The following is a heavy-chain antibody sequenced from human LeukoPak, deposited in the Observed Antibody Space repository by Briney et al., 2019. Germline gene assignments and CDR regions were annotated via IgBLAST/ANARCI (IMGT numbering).Heavy chain of an antibody. CDR3: AKDITHGGPPSQDAFDI. Sequence: GGSLRLSCAASGFTFDDYAMHWVRQAPGKGLEWVSGISWNSGSIGYADSVKGRFTISRDNAKNSLYLQMNSLRAEDTALYYCAKDITHGGPPSQDAFDIWGQGTMVTVSS. D-gene: IGHD4-23*01. V-gene: IGHV3-9*01. CDR1: GFTFDDYA. J-gene: IGHJ3*02. CDR2: ISWNSGSI.